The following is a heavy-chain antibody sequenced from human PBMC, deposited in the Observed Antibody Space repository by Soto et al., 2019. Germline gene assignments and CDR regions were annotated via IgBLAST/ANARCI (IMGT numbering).Heavy chain of an antibody. CDR2: ISGSGGST. V-gene: IGHV3-23*01. CDR3: AKVGSSSWYGYYYYGMDV. CDR1: GFTFSSYA. J-gene: IGHJ6*02. Sequence: EVQLLESGGGLVQPGGSLRLSCAASGFTFSSYAMSWVRQAPGKGLEWVSAISGSGGSTYYADSVKGRFTISRDNSKNTLYLQMNSLRAEDTAVYYCAKVGSSSWYGYYYYGMDVWGQGTTVTVSS. D-gene: IGHD6-13*01.